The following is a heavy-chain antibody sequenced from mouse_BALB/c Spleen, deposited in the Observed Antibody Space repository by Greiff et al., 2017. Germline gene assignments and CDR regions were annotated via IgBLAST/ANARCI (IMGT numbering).Heavy chain of an antibody. CDR3: ASQTGGNVDY. CDR2: IDPANGNT. J-gene: IGHJ2*01. V-gene: IGHV14-3*02. CDR1: GFNIKDTY. D-gene: IGHD2-1*01. Sequence: EVKLMESGAELVKPGASVKLSCTASGFNIKDTYMHWVKQRPEQGLEWIGRIDPANGNTKYDPKFQGKATITADTSSNTAYLQLSSLTSEDTAVYYCASQTGGNVDYWGQGTTLTVSS.